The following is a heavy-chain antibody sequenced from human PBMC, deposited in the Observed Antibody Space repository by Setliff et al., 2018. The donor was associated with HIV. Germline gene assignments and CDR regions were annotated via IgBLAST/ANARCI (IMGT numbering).Heavy chain of an antibody. D-gene: IGHD1-1*01. CDR2: ISASGVNT. V-gene: IGHV1-18*01. Sequence: GASVKVSSKASGYTFINYHITWVRQAPGQGREWVGSISASGVNTNYTQGRVTMTTDTSTSTAYMELRSLRSDDSAVYYCARDIGISTTGKGWFEPWGQGTQVTVSS. J-gene: IGHJ5*02. CDR3: ARDIGISTTGKGWFEP. CDR1: GYTFINYH.